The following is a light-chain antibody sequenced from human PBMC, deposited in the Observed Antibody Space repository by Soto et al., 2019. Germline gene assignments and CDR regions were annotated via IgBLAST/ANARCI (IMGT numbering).Light chain of an antibody. J-gene: IGKJ4*01. CDR3: QQYDSLPLT. CDR2: EVS. Sequence: AIQLTQSPSSLSASVGDRVTITCRASQGIGSAVAWYQQKPGKAPNLLIYEVSTLHSGVPSRFSGSGSGTEFTLTISSLRPDDFATYYCQQYDSLPLTFGGGTKVDIK. CDR1: QGIGSA. V-gene: IGKV1-13*02.